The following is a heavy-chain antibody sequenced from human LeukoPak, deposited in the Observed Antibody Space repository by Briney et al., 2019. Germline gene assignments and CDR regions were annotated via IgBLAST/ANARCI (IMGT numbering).Heavy chain of an antibody. CDR2: IYTGGTT. CDR1: GFTFSSYG. CDR3: ARDGDDTSGYFSPFDY. D-gene: IGHD3-22*01. Sequence: GSLRLSCAASGFTFSSYGIHWVRQAPGKGLEWVSVIYTGGTTYYADSVKGRFTISRDNSKNTLYLQMNSLRAEDTALYYCARDGDDTSGYFSPFDYWGQGTLVTVSS. V-gene: IGHV3-NL1*01. J-gene: IGHJ4*02.